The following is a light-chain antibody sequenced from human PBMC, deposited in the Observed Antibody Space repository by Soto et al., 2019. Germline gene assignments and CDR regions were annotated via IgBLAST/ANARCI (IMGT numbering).Light chain of an antibody. CDR3: SSYTSSSTLRV. CDR1: SSDVGGYNY. V-gene: IGLV2-14*01. CDR2: EVS. Sequence: QSALTQPASVSGSPGQSITISCTGTSSDVGGYNYVSWYQQHPGKAPELMIYEVSNRPSGVSNRFSGSKSGNTASLTISGLQAEDEADYYCSSYTSSSTLRVFGGGTKVTVL. J-gene: IGLJ3*02.